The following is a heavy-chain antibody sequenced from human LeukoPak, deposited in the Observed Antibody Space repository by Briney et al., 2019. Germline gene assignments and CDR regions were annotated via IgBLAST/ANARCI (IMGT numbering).Heavy chain of an antibody. CDR3: ARSAVAPYGMDV. J-gene: IGHJ6*02. CDR2: ISYDGSNK. D-gene: IGHD6-19*01. CDR1: GFTFSSYA. V-gene: IGHV3-30-3*01. Sequence: GGSLRLSCAASGFTFSSYAMHWVRQAPGKGLEWVAVISYDGSNKYYADSVKGRFTISRDNSKNTLYLQMNSLRAEDTAVYYCARSAVAPYGMDVWGQGTTGTVSS.